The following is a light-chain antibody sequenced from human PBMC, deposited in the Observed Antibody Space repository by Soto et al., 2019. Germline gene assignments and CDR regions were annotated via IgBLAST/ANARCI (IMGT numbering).Light chain of an antibody. CDR1: SSDVGGYKY. CDR2: EVS. J-gene: IGLJ2*01. CDR3: SSYAGSNNLGV. V-gene: IGLV2-8*01. Sequence: SVLTQPPSASGSPGQSVTISCTGTSSDVGGYKYVSWYQQHPGKAPKLMIYEVSKRPSGVPDRFSGSKSGNTASLTVSGLQAEDEADYYCSSYAGSNNLGVFGGGTKLTVL.